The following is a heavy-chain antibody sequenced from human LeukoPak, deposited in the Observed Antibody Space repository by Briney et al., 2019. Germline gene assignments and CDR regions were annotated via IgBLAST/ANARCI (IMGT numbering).Heavy chain of an antibody. V-gene: IGHV4-59*01. CDR1: GGSISSYF. D-gene: IGHD3-22*01. Sequence: PSETLSLTCTVSGGSISSYFWSWIRQPPGKGLEWIGYIYYSGSASYNPSLKRRVTISVDSSKNQFSLKLSSVTAADTAVYYCARGYYDSSGYWLSYFDYWGQGTLVTVSS. CDR3: ARGYYDSSGYWLSYFDY. J-gene: IGHJ4*02. CDR2: IYYSGSA.